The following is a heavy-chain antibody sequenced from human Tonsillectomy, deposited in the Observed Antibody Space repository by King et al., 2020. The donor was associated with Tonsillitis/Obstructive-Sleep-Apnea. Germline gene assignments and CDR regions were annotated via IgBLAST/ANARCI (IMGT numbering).Heavy chain of an antibody. CDR1: GYTFTTYG. CDR3: ARDYCSSTSCYAPYFDY. CDR2: ISAYNGNT. Sequence: VQLVESGAEVKKPGASVKVSCKASGYTFTTYGISWVRQAPGQGIEWMGWISAYNGNTNYAQKLQGRVTMTTDTSTSTAYMELRSLRSDDTAVYYCARDYCSSTSCYAPYFDYWGQGTLVTVSS. J-gene: IGHJ4*02. D-gene: IGHD2-2*01. V-gene: IGHV1-18*01.